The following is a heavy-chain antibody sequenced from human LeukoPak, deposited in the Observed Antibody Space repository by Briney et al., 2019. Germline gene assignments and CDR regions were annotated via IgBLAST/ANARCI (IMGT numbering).Heavy chain of an antibody. J-gene: IGHJ6*03. CDR1: GFTFSSYS. CDR2: ISSSSSTI. V-gene: IGHV3-48*04. CDR3: ARGAAKAYYYYMDV. D-gene: IGHD2-15*01. Sequence: GGSLRLSCAASGFTFSSYSMNWVRQAPGKGLEWVSYISSSSSTIYYADSVKGRFTISRDNAKNSLYLQMNSLRAEDTAVYYCARGAAKAYYYYMDVWGKGTTVTVSS.